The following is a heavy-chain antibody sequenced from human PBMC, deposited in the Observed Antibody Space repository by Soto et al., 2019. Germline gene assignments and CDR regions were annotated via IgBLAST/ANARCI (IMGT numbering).Heavy chain of an antibody. CDR2: IIPLYGTT. D-gene: IGHD1-26*01. J-gene: IGHJ3*02. V-gene: IGHV1-69*01. CDR3: ARVTGSHYVGAFDI. CDR1: GGTSSSNA. Sequence: QVQLVQSGAEVKKTGSSVKVSCKASGGTSSSNAISWVRQAPGQGLEWMGGIIPLYGTTNYALKFRGRVTISADESTSTVYMKLISLRFEDTAVYFCARVTGSHYVGAFDIWGQGTMVIVSS.